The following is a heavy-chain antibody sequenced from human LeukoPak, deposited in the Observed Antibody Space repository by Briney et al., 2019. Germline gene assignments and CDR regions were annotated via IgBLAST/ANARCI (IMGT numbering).Heavy chain of an antibody. J-gene: IGHJ4*02. V-gene: IGHV3-30-3*01. CDR3: ARDPRWGTGYYFDY. D-gene: IGHD1-1*01. CDR2: ISYDGSNK. Sequence: PGRSLRLSCAASVFTFSSYAMHWVRQAPGKGLEWGAVISYDGSNKYYADSVKGRFTISRDNSKNTLYLQMNSLRAEDTAVYYCARDPRWGTGYYFDYWGQETLVTVSS. CDR1: VFTFSSYA.